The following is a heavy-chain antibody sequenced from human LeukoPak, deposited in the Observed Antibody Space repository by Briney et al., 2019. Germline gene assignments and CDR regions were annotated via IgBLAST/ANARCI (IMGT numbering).Heavy chain of an antibody. CDR1: GGSISSYY. D-gene: IGHD6-19*01. Sequence: SETLTLTCTVSGGSISSYYWSWIRQPAGKGLEWIGRIYTSGSTNYNPSLKSRVTMSVDTSKNQFSLKLSSVTAADTAVYYCARDVTAVVGTPAFDIWGQGTMVTVSS. V-gene: IGHV4-4*07. J-gene: IGHJ3*02. CDR3: ARDVTAVVGTPAFDI. CDR2: IYTSGST.